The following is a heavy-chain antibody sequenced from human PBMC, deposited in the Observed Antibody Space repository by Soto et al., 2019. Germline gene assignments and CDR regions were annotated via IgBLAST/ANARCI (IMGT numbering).Heavy chain of an antibody. CDR2: ISAYNGNT. CDR3: ARYWTDFLPRVRYFDCLQPAEVDY. Sequence: QVQLVQSGAEVKKPGASVKVSCKASGYTFTSYGISWARQAPGQGLEWMGWISAYNGNTNYAQKLQGRVTMTTDTSTSTAYMELRSLRSGDTAVYYGARYWTDFLPRVRYFDCLQPAEVDYWGQGTLVTVSS. CDR1: GYTFTSYG. V-gene: IGHV1-18*01. D-gene: IGHD3-9*01. J-gene: IGHJ4*02.